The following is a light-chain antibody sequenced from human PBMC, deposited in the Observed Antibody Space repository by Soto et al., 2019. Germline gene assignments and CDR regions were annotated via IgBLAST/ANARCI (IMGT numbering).Light chain of an antibody. CDR3: QXRNYWQVT. V-gene: IGKV3-15*01. J-gene: IGKJ5*01. CDR1: QRIRNN. CDR2: GES. Sequence: DIVMTQSPGTLSLSPGDGATLSCRASQRIRNNLAWYQQKVGQAPRLLIYGESTRATGIPDRFSGSGSGTELNLTISRLEPEDFAVYYCQXRNYWQVTCGQGTRLEIK.